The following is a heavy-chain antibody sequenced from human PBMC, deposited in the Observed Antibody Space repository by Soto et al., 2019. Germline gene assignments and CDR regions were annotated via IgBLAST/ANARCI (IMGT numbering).Heavy chain of an antibody. V-gene: IGHV3-74*03. J-gene: IGHJ4*02. CDR1: DFSLSPYW. Sequence: GGSLRLSCAASDFSLSPYWMHWVRQVPGRGLEWVARLSSDGFGAAYADSVKGRFFISRDIARNTLSLQMNSPRADDTAVYYCARDLGGPDYWGRGTSVTVSS. D-gene: IGHD3-16*01. CDR3: ARDLGGPDY. CDR2: LSSDGFGA.